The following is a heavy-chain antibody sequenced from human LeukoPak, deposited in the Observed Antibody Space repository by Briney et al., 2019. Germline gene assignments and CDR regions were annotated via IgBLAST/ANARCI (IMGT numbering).Heavy chain of an antibody. CDR3: ASPGIRGEYDY. D-gene: IGHD3-10*01. J-gene: IGHJ4*02. CDR2: IYYSGST. Sequence: PSETLSLTCTVSGGSISSYYWSWIRQPPGKGLEWIGYIYYSGSTNYNPSLKSRVTISVDTSKNQFSLKLSSVTAADTAVYYCASPGIRGEYDYWGQGTLVTVSS. CDR1: GGSISSYY. V-gene: IGHV4-59*08.